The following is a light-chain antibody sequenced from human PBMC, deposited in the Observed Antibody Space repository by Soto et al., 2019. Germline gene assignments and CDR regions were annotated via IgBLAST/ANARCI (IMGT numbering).Light chain of an antibody. CDR3: QQDGPSGT. CDR1: QRVSGGF. J-gene: IGKJ1*01. Sequence: DIVLTQSPATLSLSPGERATLYCGASQRVSGGFLAWYQQKPGQPPRLLIYSTSSRATGIPDRFSGSGSGTDIPLTISRQADDDSAEYCWQQDGPSGTFGQGTKVDIK. CDR2: STS. V-gene: IGKV3-20*01.